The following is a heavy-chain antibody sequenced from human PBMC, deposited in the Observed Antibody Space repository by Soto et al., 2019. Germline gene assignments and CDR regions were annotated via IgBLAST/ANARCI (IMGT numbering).Heavy chain of an antibody. J-gene: IGHJ6*02. CDR2: FDPEDGET. CDR3: ATVGDILTGKGGYYYYGMDV. V-gene: IGHV1-24*01. D-gene: IGHD3-9*01. CDR1: GYTLTELS. Sequence: ASVKVSCKVSGYTLTELSMHWVRQAPGKGLEWMGGFDPEDGETIYAQKFQGRVTMTEDTSADTAYMELSSLRSEDTAVYYCATVGDILTGKGGYYYYGMDVWGQGTTVTVSS.